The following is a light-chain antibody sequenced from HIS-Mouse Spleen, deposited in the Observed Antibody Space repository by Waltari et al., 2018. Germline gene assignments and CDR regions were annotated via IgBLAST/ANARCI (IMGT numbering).Light chain of an antibody. CDR2: WAS. CDR3: QQYYSTLTWT. CDR1: QRVLYISNNKNY. Sequence: DIVLTHSPDSLAVSLGERATINRKSSQRVLYISNNKNYLAWYQQKQGQPPKLHIYWASTRESGVPDRFSGSVSGTDFTLTISSLQAEDVAVYYCQQYYSTLTWTFGQGTKVEIK. J-gene: IGKJ1*01. V-gene: IGKV4-1*01.